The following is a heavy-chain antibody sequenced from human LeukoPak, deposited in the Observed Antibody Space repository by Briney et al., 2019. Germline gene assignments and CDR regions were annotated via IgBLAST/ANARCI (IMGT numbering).Heavy chain of an antibody. J-gene: IGHJ4*02. CDR1: GGSISSSNYY. D-gene: IGHD5-12*01. CDR3: ARDQRGYSGYDPFDY. CDR2: IYYSGST. V-gene: IGHV4-39*07. Sequence: SETLSLTCTVSGGSISSSNYYWGWIRQPPGKGLEWIGIIYYSGSTYYNPSLKSRVTTSVDTSKNQFSLKVSSVTAADTAVYHCARDQRGYSGYDPFDYWGQGTLVTVSS.